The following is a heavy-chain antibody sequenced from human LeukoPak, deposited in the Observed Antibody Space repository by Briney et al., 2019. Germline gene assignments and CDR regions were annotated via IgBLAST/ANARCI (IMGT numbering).Heavy chain of an antibody. Sequence: GGSLRLSCVASGFAFSSYWMNWVRQAPGKGLVWVSQINSDGSDTTYADSVKGRFTISRDNAKNTLYLQMNSLRAEDTAVYYCPGGGSIEVTGYWGQGTLVTVSS. J-gene: IGHJ4*02. D-gene: IGHD2-21*02. CDR1: GFAFSSYW. V-gene: IGHV3-74*01. CDR3: PGGGSIEVTGY. CDR2: INSDGSDT.